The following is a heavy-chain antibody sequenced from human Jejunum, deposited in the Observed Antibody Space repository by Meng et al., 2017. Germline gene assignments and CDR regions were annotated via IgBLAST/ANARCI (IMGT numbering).Heavy chain of an antibody. CDR2: SYLSGST. V-gene: IGHV4-4*02. Sequence: VQLAASGPGLLEPSGTLSLTCSVSGGSISGENLWSWVRQTPGKGLEWIGESYLSGSTYYNPSLASRVTISVDHSRVRFSLTVASVTAADTGVYFCARATLARLFDSWGQGRLVTVSS. CDR3: ARATLARLFDS. CDR1: GGSISGENL. J-gene: IGHJ4*02. D-gene: IGHD6-6*01.